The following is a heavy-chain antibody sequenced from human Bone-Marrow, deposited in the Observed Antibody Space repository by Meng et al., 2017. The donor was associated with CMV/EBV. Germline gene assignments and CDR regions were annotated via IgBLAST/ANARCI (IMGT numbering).Heavy chain of an antibody. CDR1: GGSFSGYY. D-gene: IGHD2-2*02. J-gene: IGHJ6*02. Sequence: SETLSLTCAVYGGSFSGYYWSWIRQPPGKGLEWIGYIYYSGRTNYNPSLKSRVTISVDTSKNQFSLKLSSVTAADTAVYYCARGAVPAAIWSSYYYGMDVWGQGTTVTVPS. V-gene: IGHV4-59*01. CDR3: ARGAVPAAIWSSYYYGMDV. CDR2: IYYSGRT.